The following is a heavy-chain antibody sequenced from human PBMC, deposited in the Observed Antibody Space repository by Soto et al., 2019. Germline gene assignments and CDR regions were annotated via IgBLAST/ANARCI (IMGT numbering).Heavy chain of an antibody. CDR1: GFTVSSNY. J-gene: IGHJ3*02. V-gene: IGHV3-53*02. D-gene: IGHD6-13*01. CDR2: IYSGGKI. Sequence: EVQLVETGGGLIQPGGSLRLSCAVSGFTVSSNYMNWVRQVPGKGLEWVSVIYSGGKIYYADSVKGRFTISRDNSKNTVDLQLNSLSAATTAVDDYASGSPRVRYSSTWGDALDISGQGTMVTVSS. CDR3: ASGSPRVRYSSTWGDALDI.